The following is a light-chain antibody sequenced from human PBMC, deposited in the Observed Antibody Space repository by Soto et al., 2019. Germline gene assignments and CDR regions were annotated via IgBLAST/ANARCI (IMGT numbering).Light chain of an antibody. J-gene: IGKJ4*01. Sequence: DIQMTQSPSTLSASVGDRVTITCRASQSISSWLAWYQQKPGKAPKLLIYDASSLESGVPSRLSGSGSGTEFTLTISSLQPDDFATYYCQQYTSYSALTLGGGTKVEIK. CDR1: QSISSW. CDR2: DAS. CDR3: QQYTSYSALT. V-gene: IGKV1-5*01.